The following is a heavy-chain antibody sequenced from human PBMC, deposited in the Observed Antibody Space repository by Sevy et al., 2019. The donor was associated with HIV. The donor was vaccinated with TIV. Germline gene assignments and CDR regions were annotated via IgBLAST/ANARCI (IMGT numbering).Heavy chain of an antibody. J-gene: IGHJ3*02. Sequence: SETLSLTCTVPGGSINSDHWNWIRQPPGKGLEWIGYVYYTGGTNYNPSLKNRVTISVDRTKNQFSLKLTSVTAADTAVYYCARRNEFDIWGQGTMVTVSS. CDR2: VYYTGGT. V-gene: IGHV4-59*08. CDR1: GGSINSDH. CDR3: ARRNEFDI.